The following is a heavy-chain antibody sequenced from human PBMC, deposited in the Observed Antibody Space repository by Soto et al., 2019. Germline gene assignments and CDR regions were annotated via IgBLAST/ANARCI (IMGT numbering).Heavy chain of an antibody. J-gene: IGHJ6*03. CDR2: IYYSGTN. V-gene: IGHV4-39*01. CDR1: GGSISNSDYY. Sequence: SETLSLTCTVSGGSISNSDYYWGWIRQSPGKGLEWIGSIYYSGTNFYDPSLRSRLSMSVDTSKNPFSLRLNSVTAADTAVYYRARPSGYDYEYYMDVWGKGTTVTVSS. CDR3: ARPSGYDYEYYMDV. D-gene: IGHD5-12*01.